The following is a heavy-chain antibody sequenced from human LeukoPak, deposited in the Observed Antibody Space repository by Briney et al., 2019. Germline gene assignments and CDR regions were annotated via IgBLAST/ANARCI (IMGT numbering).Heavy chain of an antibody. Sequence: PSETLSLTCTVSGGSISSYYWSWIRQPPGKGLEWIGSIYYSGSTNYNPSLKSRVTISVDTSKNQFSLKLSSVTAADTAVYYCARRGHYYDSSGYYYFDYWGQGIVVTVSS. J-gene: IGHJ4*02. CDR3: ARRGHYYDSSGYYYFDY. V-gene: IGHV4-59*01. D-gene: IGHD3-22*01. CDR1: GGSISSYY. CDR2: IYYSGST.